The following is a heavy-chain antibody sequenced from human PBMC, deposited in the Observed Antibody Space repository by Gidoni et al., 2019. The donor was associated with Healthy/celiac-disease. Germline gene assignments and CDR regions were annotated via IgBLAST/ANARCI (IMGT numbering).Heavy chain of an antibody. CDR2: INHSGST. V-gene: IGHV4-34*01. D-gene: IGHD3-10*01. CDR1: GGSFSGYY. CDR3: ASGPGLGERKIPFDY. J-gene: IGHJ4*02. Sequence: QVQLQQWGAGLLKPSETLSLTCAVYGGSFSGYYWSWIRQPPGKGLEWIGEINHSGSTNYNPSLKSRVTISVDTSKNQFSLKLSSVTAADTAVYYCASGPGLGERKIPFDYWGQGTLVTVSS.